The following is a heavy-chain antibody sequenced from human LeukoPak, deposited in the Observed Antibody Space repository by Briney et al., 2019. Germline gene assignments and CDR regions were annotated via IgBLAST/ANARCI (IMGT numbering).Heavy chain of an antibody. CDR2: IYSSGAT. Sequence: PSETLSLTCTVSGGSISSSSYYWGWVRQPPGKGLEFVGSIYSSGATYYNTSLKRRVTISVDTSNNQFSLKLSSVTAADTAVYYCARLTLGFPFDHWGQGTLVTVSS. J-gene: IGHJ5*02. D-gene: IGHD2-15*01. CDR3: ARLTLGFPFDH. CDR1: GGSISSSSYY. V-gene: IGHV4-39*01.